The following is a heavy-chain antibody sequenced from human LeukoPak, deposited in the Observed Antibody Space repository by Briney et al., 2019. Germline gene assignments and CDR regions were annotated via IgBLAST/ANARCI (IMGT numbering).Heavy chain of an antibody. CDR2: IYNSGTT. CDR3: ARDPPYAPGVLDV. D-gene: IGHD7-27*01. V-gene: IGHV4-61*02. Sequence: SETLSLTCTVSGGSISSGSYYWSWIRQPAGKGLERIGRIYNSGTTNYNPSLKSRVTILVDTSKNLFSLKLPSVTAADTAAYFCARDPPYAPGVLDVWGKGTTVTISS. CDR1: GGSISSGSYY. J-gene: IGHJ6*04.